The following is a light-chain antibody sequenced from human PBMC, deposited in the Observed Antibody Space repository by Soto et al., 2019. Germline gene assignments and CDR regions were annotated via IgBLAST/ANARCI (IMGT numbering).Light chain of an antibody. CDR2: GIS. J-gene: IGKJ4*01. CDR1: QSVTNRY. CDR3: QQYGSSPLT. V-gene: IGKV3-20*01. Sequence: ESVLTQSPGTLSLSPGERATLSCRASQSVTNRYFAWYQQRPGQAPRLLIYGISNRATGIPDRFSGSGSGTDFTLTISRLEPEDFVVYYCQQYGSSPLTFGGRTRMEIK.